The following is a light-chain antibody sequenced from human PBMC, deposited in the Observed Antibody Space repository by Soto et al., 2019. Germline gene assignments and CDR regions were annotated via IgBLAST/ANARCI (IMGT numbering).Light chain of an antibody. Sequence: QSVLTQPPSVSGAPGQRVTISCTRSNSDIGADYDVHWYQQPPGTAPKLLIYANTKRPSGVPDRFSGSKSGTSASLAITGLQVEDEADYCCQSYDSSANWVFGGGTKVTVL. V-gene: IGLV1-40*01. CDR1: NSDIGADYD. CDR2: ANT. CDR3: QSYDSSANWV. J-gene: IGLJ3*02.